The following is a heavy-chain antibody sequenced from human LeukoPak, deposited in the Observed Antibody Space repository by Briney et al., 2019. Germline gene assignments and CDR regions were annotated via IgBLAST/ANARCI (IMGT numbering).Heavy chain of an antibody. J-gene: IGHJ4*02. V-gene: IGHV3-74*01. Sequence: GGSLRLSCAAFGFTFSDYWMHWVRQVPGKGLVWVSHINTDGSITSYADSVKGRFTISRDNAKNTLYLQMNSLRAEEDTGAYYCTRSLATKYWGQGTLVIVSS. CDR2: INTDGSIT. CDR3: TRSLATKY. CDR1: GFTFSDYW. D-gene: IGHD5-24*01.